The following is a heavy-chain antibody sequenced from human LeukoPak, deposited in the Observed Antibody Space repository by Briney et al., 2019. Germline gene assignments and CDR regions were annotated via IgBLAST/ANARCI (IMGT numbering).Heavy chain of an antibody. CDR2: INHSGST. D-gene: IGHD1-26*01. Sequence: SETLSLTCAVYGGSFSGYYWSWIRQPPGKGLEWIGEINHSGSTNYNPSLKSRVTISVDTSKNQFSLKLSSVTAADTAVHYCAAYSGINRGLNWFDPWGQGTLVTVSS. J-gene: IGHJ5*02. CDR1: GGSFSGYY. V-gene: IGHV4-34*01. CDR3: AAYSGINRGLNWFDP.